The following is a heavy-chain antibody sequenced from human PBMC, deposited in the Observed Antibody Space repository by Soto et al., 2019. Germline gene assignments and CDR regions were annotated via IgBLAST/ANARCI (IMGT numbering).Heavy chain of an antibody. CDR3: ARARRGSAVIGHFDY. V-gene: IGHV3-48*02. CDR1: GFTFSSYG. CDR2: IGSSTFSI. J-gene: IGHJ4*02. Sequence: VGSLRLSCVASGFTFSSYGMTWVRQAPGKGLEWISYIGSSTFSIYYADSVKGRFSVSRDNAKNSLFLQMNSLRDDDTAVYYCARARRGSAVIGHFDYWGQGTLVTSPQ. D-gene: IGHD3-22*01.